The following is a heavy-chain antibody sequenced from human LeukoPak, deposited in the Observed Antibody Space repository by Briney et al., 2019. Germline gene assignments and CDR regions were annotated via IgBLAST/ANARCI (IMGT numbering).Heavy chain of an antibody. V-gene: IGHV3-30*18. Sequence: GGSLRLSCGASGFTFNNYVMHWVRQAPGKGREWVAVVSYDGGSQRYADSVQGRFPISRDNSKNMVFLQMDSLRDEDPAVYYCAKDFFPKPTVYYFDYWGQGTLVTVSS. CDR1: GFTFNNYV. D-gene: IGHD3-3*01. J-gene: IGHJ4*02. CDR2: VSYDGGSQ. CDR3: AKDFFPKPTVYYFDY.